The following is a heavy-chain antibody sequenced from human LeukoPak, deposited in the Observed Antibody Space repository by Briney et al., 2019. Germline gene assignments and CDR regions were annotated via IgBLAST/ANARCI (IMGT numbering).Heavy chain of an antibody. CDR2: ISGSGYST. D-gene: IGHD3-10*01. CDR3: AKVRDSGSGNYYYYFDY. J-gene: IGHJ4*02. V-gene: IGHV3-23*01. Sequence: PGGSLRLSCAASGFTFSDYSMNWVRQAPGKGLEWVSAISGSGYSTYYADSVKGRFTISRDNSRNTLYLQMNSLRAEDTAVYYCAKVRDSGSGNYYYYFDYWGQGTLVTVSS. CDR1: GFTFSDYS.